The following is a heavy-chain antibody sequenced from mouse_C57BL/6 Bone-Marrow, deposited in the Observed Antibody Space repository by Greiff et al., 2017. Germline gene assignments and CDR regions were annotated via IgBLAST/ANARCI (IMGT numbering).Heavy chain of an antibody. CDR3: ARVGGYYPRWYFDV. CDR2: ISDGGSYT. Sequence: DVQLVESGGGLVKPGGSLKLSCAASGFTFSSYAMSWVRQTPEKRLEWVATISDGGSYTYYPDNVKGRFTISRDNAKNNLYLQMSHLKSEDTAMYYCARVGGYYPRWYFDVWGTGTTVTVSS. J-gene: IGHJ1*03. D-gene: IGHD2-3*01. V-gene: IGHV5-4*01. CDR1: GFTFSSYA.